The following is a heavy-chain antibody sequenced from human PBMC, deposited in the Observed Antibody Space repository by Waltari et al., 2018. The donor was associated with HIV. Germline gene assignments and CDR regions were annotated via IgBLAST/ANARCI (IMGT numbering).Heavy chain of an antibody. V-gene: IGHV3-7*01. J-gene: IGHJ4*02. CDR2: INQAGTER. CDR1: GFSFSFYW. CDR3: ATTHGSGVYDNDFDY. D-gene: IGHD3-10*01. Sequence: EVRLEESGGGWVQPGGSLTLTCEASGFSFSFYWLSWVCQAPGKGLEWGANINQAGTERHYVDSVRGRFTISRDNGKTSLFLQMNSLTVEDTAVYYCATTHGSGVYDNDFDYWGQGTLV.